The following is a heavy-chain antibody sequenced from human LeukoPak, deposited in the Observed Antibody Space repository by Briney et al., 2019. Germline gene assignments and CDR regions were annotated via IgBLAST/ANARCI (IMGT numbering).Heavy chain of an antibody. CDR3: AKVKHYYDSSGYYYDY. V-gene: IGHV3-30*18. D-gene: IGHD3-22*01. CDR1: GFTFSSYG. CDR2: ISYDGSNK. Sequence: GGSLRLSCAASGFTFSSYGMHWVRQAPGKGLEWVAFISYDGSNKYYADSVKGRFTISRDNSKNTLYLQMNSLRAEDTAVYYCAKVKHYYDSSGYYYDYWGQGTLVTVSS. J-gene: IGHJ4*02.